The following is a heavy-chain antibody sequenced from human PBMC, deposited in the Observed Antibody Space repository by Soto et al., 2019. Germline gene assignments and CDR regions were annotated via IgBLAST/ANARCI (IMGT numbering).Heavy chain of an antibody. D-gene: IGHD3-10*01. J-gene: IGHJ6*03. Sequence: ASVKVSCKASGYTFTSYDINWVRQATGQGLEWMGWMNPNSGNTGYAQKFQGRVTMTRNTSISTAYMELSSLRSEDTAVYYCARWFGELFSGDYYYYYVDVWGKGTTVTISS. CDR2: MNPNSGNT. V-gene: IGHV1-8*01. CDR1: GYTFTSYD. CDR3: ARWFGELFSGDYYYYYVDV.